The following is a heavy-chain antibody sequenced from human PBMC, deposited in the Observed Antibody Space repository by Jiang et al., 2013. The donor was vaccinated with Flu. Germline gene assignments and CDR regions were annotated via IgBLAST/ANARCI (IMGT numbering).Heavy chain of an antibody. Sequence: RGLEWLGRTYFRSKWYNDYAPSVRSRITIDPDTSRNHFSLQLNSVTPEDTAVYYCARGRWSLISGLYYYYMDVWVKGTTVTVSS. V-gene: IGHV6-1*01. D-gene: IGHD2-15*01. J-gene: IGHJ6*03. CDR3: ARGRWSLISGLYYYYMDV. CDR2: TYFRSKWYN.